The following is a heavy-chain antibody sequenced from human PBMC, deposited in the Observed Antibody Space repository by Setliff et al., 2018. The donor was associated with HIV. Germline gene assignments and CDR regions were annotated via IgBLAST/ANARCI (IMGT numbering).Heavy chain of an antibody. Sequence: PSETLSLTCTVSGYSISSGYYWGWIRQPPGKGLEWIGSIYYSGRTYYNPSLKSRVTISVDTSKNQFSLKLSSVTAADTAIYYCARDPGITAAGTEYFDSWGQGILVTVSS. D-gene: IGHD6-13*01. J-gene: IGHJ4*02. V-gene: IGHV4-38-2*02. CDR2: IYYSGRT. CDR1: GYSISSGYY. CDR3: ARDPGITAAGTEYFDS.